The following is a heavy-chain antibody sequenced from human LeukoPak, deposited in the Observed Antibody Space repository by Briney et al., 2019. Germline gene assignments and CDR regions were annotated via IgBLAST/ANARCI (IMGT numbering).Heavy chain of an antibody. CDR2: IYTGGAT. J-gene: IGHJ4*02. CDR1: GFTVSSYY. Sequence: GGSLRLSCAASGFTVSSYYMSWVRQAPGKGLEWVSLIYTGGATFYADSVKGRFTISRDDSKNTLYLQMNSLRAEDTAMYYYEGSNTRYYFDCWGQGTLVTVSS. CDR3: EGSNTRYYFDC. D-gene: IGHD1-26*01. V-gene: IGHV3-66*01.